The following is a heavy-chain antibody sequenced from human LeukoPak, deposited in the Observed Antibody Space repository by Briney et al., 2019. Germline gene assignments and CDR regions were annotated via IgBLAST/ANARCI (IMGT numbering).Heavy chain of an antibody. V-gene: IGHV3-23*01. J-gene: IGHJ4*02. CDR1: GFTFSSYA. Sequence: HTGGSLRLSCAASGFTFSSYAMSWVRQAPGKGLEWVSAISGSGGSTYYADSVKGRFTISRDNSKNTLYLQMNSLRAEDTAVYYCAKDVAKLRPTDYNYWGQGTLVTVSS. D-gene: IGHD4-11*01. CDR2: ISGSGGST. CDR3: AKDVAKLRPTDYNY.